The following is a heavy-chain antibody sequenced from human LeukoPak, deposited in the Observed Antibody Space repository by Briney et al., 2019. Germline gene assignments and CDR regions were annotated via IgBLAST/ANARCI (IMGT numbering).Heavy chain of an antibody. CDR3: ARGRASGYYNWFDP. CDR2: ISAYNGNT. J-gene: IGHJ5*02. D-gene: IGHD3-22*01. V-gene: IGHV1-18*01. CDR1: GYTFTSYG. Sequence: ASVKVSCKASGYTFTSYGISWVRQAPGQGVEWMGWISAYNGNTKYAQKLQGRVTMTTDTSTSTAYMELRSLRSDDTAVYYCARGRASGYYNWFDPWGQGTLVTVSS.